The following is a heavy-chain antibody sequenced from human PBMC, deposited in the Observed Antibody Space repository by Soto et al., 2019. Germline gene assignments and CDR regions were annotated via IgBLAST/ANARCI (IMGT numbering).Heavy chain of an antibody. Sequence: TSETLSLTCTVSGDSLSNYYCNWVRKSAGKGLEWIGRIYPTGSTTYNPSLKSRLTMSVDTSKNQFSLRLTSMTAADTAVYYCATGRSEVVPGAMDTWGQGTLVTVSS. J-gene: IGHJ5*02. CDR3: ATGRSEVVPGAMDT. CDR2: IYPTGST. CDR1: GDSLSNYY. V-gene: IGHV4-4*07. D-gene: IGHD2-2*01.